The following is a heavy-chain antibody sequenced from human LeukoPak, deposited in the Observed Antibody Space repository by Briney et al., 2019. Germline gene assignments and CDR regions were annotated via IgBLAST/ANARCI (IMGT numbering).Heavy chain of an antibody. D-gene: IGHD1-26*01. Sequence: SETLSLTCTVSGGSISSSSYYWGWIRQPPGKGLEWIGSIYYSGSTYYNPSLKSRVAISVDTSKNQFSLKLSSVTAADTAVYYCAGRSEWELRVFDYWGQGTLVTVSS. CDR1: GGSISSSSYY. J-gene: IGHJ4*02. CDR2: IYYSGST. CDR3: AGRSEWELRVFDY. V-gene: IGHV4-39*07.